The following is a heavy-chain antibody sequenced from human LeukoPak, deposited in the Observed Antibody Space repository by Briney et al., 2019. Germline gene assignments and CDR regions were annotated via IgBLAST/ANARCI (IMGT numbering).Heavy chain of an antibody. Sequence: ASVKVSCKASGYTFTSYDINWVRQAPGQGLEWMGGIIPIFGTANYAQKFQGRVTITADESTSTAYMELSSLRSEDTAVYYCARGPHYYDSSGHYWGQGTLVTVSS. CDR2: IIPIFGTA. J-gene: IGHJ4*02. D-gene: IGHD3-22*01. CDR3: ARGPHYYDSSGHY. CDR1: GYTFTSYD. V-gene: IGHV1-69*13.